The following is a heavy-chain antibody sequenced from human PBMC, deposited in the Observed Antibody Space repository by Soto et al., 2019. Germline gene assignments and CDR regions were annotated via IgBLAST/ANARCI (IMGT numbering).Heavy chain of an antibody. CDR2: INHSGSA. Sequence: QVQLQQSGAGLLKPSETLSLTCDVYGGSFSDYIWTWIRQTPGKGLQWIGQINHSGSANYNPSLXSRVTISVHTSXXXFXXELSSVTAADTAVYYCARGLISGSHYSGGWYYFDSWGQGTQVTVSS. CDR3: ARGLISGSHYSGGWYYFDS. D-gene: IGHD1-26*01. J-gene: IGHJ4*02. CDR1: GGSFSDYI. V-gene: IGHV4-34*01.